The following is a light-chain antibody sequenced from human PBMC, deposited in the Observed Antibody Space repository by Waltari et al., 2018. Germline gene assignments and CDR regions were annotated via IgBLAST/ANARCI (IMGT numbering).Light chain of an antibody. CDR3: SSYTGSSTLWV. J-gene: IGLJ3*02. Sequence: QSALTQPASVSGSPGQSITISCTGTSSDVGGYNYVSWYQQHPGKAPKLMISDVSNRPSGVSNRFSDSKSGNTASLTISGLQAEDGADYYCSSYTGSSTLWVFGGGTKLTVL. CDR1: SSDVGGYNY. CDR2: DVS. V-gene: IGLV2-14*03.